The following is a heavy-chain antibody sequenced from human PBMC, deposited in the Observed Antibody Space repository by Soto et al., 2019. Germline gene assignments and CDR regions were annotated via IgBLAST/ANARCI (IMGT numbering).Heavy chain of an antibody. CDR3: AKDWDDILTGWSEYYFDY. D-gene: IGHD3-9*01. CDR1: GFTFSSYG. CDR2: ISYDGSNK. V-gene: IGHV3-30*18. J-gene: IGHJ4*02. Sequence: QVQLVESGGGVVQPGRSLRLSCAASGFTFSSYGMHWVRQAPGKGLEWVAVISYDGSNKYYADSVKGRFTISRDNSKNTLYLQMNSLRAEDTAVYYGAKDWDDILTGWSEYYFDYWGQGTLVTVSS.